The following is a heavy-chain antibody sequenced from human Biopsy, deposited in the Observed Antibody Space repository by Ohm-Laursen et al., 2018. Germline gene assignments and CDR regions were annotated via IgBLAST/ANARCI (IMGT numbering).Heavy chain of an antibody. CDR1: GGSFSGTY. V-gene: IGHV4-34*01. CDR3: ARGEYYAYWSGARKLNYFDY. CDR2: INHSGST. Sequence: SDTLSLTCAVSGGSFSGTYWSWIRQTPGKGLEWIGEINHSGSTKYNPSFESRVTISVDTSKNQFSLNLFSVTAADADRYFCARGEYYAYWSGARKLNYFDYWGQGTLVIVSS. D-gene: IGHD3-3*01. J-gene: IGHJ4*02.